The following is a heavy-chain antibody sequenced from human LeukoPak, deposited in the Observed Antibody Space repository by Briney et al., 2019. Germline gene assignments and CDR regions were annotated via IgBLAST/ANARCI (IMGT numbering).Heavy chain of an antibody. V-gene: IGHV1-46*01. CDR3: ARDNSVRDEAWWFNP. Sequence: ASVKVSCKAFGYTFTSNYMLWVRQAPGQRPEWMGVISASRGSTNYEQNFQGRVTMTRDMSTSTDYLELSSLRSEDTAAYYCARDNSVRDEAWWFNPWGQGTLVTVSS. J-gene: IGHJ5*02. D-gene: IGHD5-24*01. CDR1: GYTFTSNY. CDR2: ISASRGST.